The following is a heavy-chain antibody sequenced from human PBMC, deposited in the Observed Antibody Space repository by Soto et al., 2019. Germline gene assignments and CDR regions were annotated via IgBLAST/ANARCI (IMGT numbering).Heavy chain of an antibody. CDR2: IKPDNGDT. D-gene: IGHD5-12*01. CDR3: ATSYDSGFDP. CDR1: GYPFSNYG. V-gene: IGHV1-18*04. J-gene: IGHJ5*02. Sequence: QLQLVQSGAEVARPGASVRVSCKAYGYPFSNYGISWIRQAPGQGLEWMGWIKPDNGDTNYAQKFQGRVTMTTDTSSNTAYMELRSLRSDDTAVYYCATSYDSGFDPWGQGTLVSVSS.